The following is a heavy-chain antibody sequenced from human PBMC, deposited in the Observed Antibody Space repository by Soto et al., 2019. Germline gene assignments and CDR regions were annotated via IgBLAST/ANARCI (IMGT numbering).Heavy chain of an antibody. CDR2: TYYRSKWYN. CDR3: AREAEQWMAKNWFDP. CDR1: GDSVSSNSAA. V-gene: IGHV6-1*01. Sequence: SQTLSLTCAISGDSVSSNSAAWNWIRQSQSRGLKWLGRTYYRSKWYNDYAVSVKSRITINSDTSENQFSLQLSSVTPEDTAVYYCAREAEQWMAKNWFDPWGEGTLVTLSS. D-gene: IGHD6-19*01. J-gene: IGHJ5*02.